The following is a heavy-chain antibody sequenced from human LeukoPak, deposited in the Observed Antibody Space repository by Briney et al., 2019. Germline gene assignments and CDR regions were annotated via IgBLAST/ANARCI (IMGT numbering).Heavy chain of an antibody. CDR3: ATNYGGHTPMIVWFDS. J-gene: IGHJ5*01. CDR1: GYSISSGYY. D-gene: IGHD5-18*01. V-gene: IGHV4-38-2*02. CDR2: RYYTGTT. Sequence: PSETLSLTCTVSGYSISSGYYWGRVRQAPGKGLEWIGSRYYTGTTEYNPSLWGRVAMSVDTSKNQLSLYLNSVTAADTAVYYCATNYGGHTPMIVWFDSWGQGTQVTVSS.